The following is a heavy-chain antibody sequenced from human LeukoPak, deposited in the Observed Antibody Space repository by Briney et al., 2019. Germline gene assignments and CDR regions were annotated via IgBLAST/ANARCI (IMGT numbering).Heavy chain of an antibody. V-gene: IGHV1-2*02. D-gene: IGHD3-10*01. CDR3: ARRTGDYHGSGSQYAFDI. J-gene: IGHJ3*02. Sequence: ASVKVSCKASGYTFTGYYMHWVRQAPGQGLEWMGWINPNSGGTNYAQKFQGRVTMTRDTSISTAYMELSRLRSDDTAVYYCARRTGDYHGSGSQYAFDIWGQGTMVTVSS. CDR2: INPNSGGT. CDR1: GYTFTGYY.